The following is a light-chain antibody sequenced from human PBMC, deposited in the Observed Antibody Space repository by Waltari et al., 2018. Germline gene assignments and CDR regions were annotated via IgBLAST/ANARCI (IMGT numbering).Light chain of an antibody. J-gene: IGLJ3*02. CDR2: GNS. CDR1: SSNLGAGYA. Sequence: QSVLTQPPSVSGAPGQRVTISCTGSSSNLGAGYAVPLDQQLPGTAPKLLIYGNSNRPSGVPDRFSGSKSGTSASLAITGLQAEDEADYYCQSYDSSLSGSRVFGGGTKLTVL. V-gene: IGLV1-40*01. CDR3: QSYDSSLSGSRV.